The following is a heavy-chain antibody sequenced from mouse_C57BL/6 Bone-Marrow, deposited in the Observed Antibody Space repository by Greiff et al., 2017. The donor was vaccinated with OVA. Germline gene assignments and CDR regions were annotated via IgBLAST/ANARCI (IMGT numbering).Heavy chain of an antibody. Sequence: LVESGPELVKPGASVKISCKASGYAFSSSWMNWVKQRPGKCLEWIGRIYPGDGDTNYNGKFKGKATLTADKSSSTAYMQLSSLTSEDSAVYFCARPYYYGSIPYAMDYWGQGTSVTVSS. V-gene: IGHV1-82*01. CDR3: ARPYYYGSIPYAMDY. D-gene: IGHD1-1*01. CDR2: IYPGDGDT. J-gene: IGHJ4*01. CDR1: GYAFSSSW.